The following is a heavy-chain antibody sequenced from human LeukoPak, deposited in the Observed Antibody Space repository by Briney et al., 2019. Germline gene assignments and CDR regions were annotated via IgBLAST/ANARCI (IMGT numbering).Heavy chain of an antibody. Sequence: SVKVSCKASGYTFTGYYMHWVRQAPGQGLEWMGGIIPIFGTANYAQKFQGRVTITTDESTSTAYMELSSLRSEDTAVYYCARGAYSGSYYDYYYYMDVWGKGTTVTVSS. CDR2: IIPIFGTA. D-gene: IGHD1-26*01. CDR3: ARGAYSGSYYDYYYYMDV. J-gene: IGHJ6*03. V-gene: IGHV1-69*05. CDR1: GYTFTGYY.